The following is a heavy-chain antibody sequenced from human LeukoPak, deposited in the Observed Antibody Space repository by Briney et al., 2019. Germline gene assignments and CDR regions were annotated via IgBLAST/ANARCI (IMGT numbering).Heavy chain of an antibody. D-gene: IGHD2-21*02. V-gene: IGHV1-69*05. Sequence: ASVKVSCKASGGTFSSYAISWVRQAPGQGLEWMGRIIPIFGTANYAQKFQGRVTITTDEPTSTAYMELSSLRSEDTAVYYCARGPNGDLDYWGQGTLVTVSS. CDR3: ARGPNGDLDY. J-gene: IGHJ4*02. CDR1: GGTFSSYA. CDR2: IIPIFGTA.